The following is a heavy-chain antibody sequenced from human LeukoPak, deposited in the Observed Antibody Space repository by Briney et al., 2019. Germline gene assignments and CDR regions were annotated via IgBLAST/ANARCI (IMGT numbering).Heavy chain of an antibody. J-gene: IGHJ3*02. V-gene: IGHV3-30*03. CDR2: ISYDGSNK. D-gene: IGHD6-19*01. CDR1: GFTFSSYG. CDR3: ARDRAVAGNDAFDI. Sequence: GRSLTLSCAASGFTFSSYGIHWLRQAPGKGLEGVAVISYDGSNKYYADSVKGRFTISRDNSKNTLYLQMNSLKPEDTAVYYCARDRAVAGNDAFDIWGQGTMVTVSS.